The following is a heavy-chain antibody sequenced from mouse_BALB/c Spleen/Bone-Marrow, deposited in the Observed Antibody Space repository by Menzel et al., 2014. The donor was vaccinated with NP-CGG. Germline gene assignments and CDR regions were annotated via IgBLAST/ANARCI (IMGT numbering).Heavy chain of an antibody. CDR2: IDPANGNT. CDR3: ALYYYGSSGFAY. D-gene: IGHD1-1*01. J-gene: IGHJ3*01. CDR1: GFNIKDTY. V-gene: IGHV14-3*02. Sequence: EVMLVESGAELVKPGASVKLSCTASGFNIKDTYMHWVKQRPEQGLEWIGRIDPANGNTKYDPKFQGKATITADTSSNTAYLQLSSLTSGDTAVYYCALYYYGSSGFAYWGQGTLVTVPA.